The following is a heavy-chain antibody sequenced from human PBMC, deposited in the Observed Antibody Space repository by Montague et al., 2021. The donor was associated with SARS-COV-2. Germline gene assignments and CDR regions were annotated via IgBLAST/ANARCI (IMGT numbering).Heavy chain of an antibody. D-gene: IGHD2-21*02. Sequence: SLRLSCAASGFTFRNYAMHWVRQAPGKGLEWLTIIAPYGDDADYAGSVKGRFTISRDNSKNTLYLQINSLRTEDTAVYYCARDEYEADSDGLDTWGQGTTVIV. V-gene: IGHV3-30*04. J-gene: IGHJ3*02. CDR3: ARDEYEADSDGLDT. CDR1: GFTFRNYA. CDR2: IAPYGDDA.